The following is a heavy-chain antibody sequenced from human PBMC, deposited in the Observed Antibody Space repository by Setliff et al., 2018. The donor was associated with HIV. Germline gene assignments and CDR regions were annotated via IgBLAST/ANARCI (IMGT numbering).Heavy chain of an antibody. J-gene: IGHJ5*02. Sequence: SETLSLTCTVSGSSFNNYHWSWIRQPAGKGLEWIGRIYDSGATNYKPSLKSRVTMSIDKSNNQFSLYLTSVTAADTAIYYCARDRHYYGSGSYGPWGQGILVTVSS. D-gene: IGHD3-10*01. V-gene: IGHV4-4*07. CDR1: GSSFNNYH. CDR3: ARDRHYYGSGSYGP. CDR2: IYDSGAT.